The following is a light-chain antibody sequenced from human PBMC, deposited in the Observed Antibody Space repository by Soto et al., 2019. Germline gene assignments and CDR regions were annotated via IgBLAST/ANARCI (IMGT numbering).Light chain of an antibody. Sequence: VLAQFPGTLTFSPGAKATLTCTASQSVSSSHLAWYQQKPGQAPRLLIYGGSSRATGIPVRFSGSGSETDFTLTITRLEPEDFAVYYCQQYSSSRTFGQGTKVDIK. CDR3: QQYSSSRT. J-gene: IGKJ1*01. V-gene: IGKV3-20*01. CDR2: GGS. CDR1: QSVSSSH.